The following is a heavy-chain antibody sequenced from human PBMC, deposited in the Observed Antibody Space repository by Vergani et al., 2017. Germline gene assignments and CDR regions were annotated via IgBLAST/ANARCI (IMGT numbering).Heavy chain of an antibody. J-gene: IGHJ5*02. V-gene: IGHV3-30*03. CDR3: ARDFVQLERRVPPPNWFDP. CDR2: ISYDGSNK. CDR1: GFTFSSYS. D-gene: IGHD1-1*01. Sequence: VQLVESGGGLVQPGGSLRLSCAASGFTFSSYSMNWVRQAPGKGLEWVAVISYDGSNKYYADSVKGRFTISRDNSKNTLYLQMNSLRAEDTAVYYCARDFVQLERRVPPPNWFDPWGQGTLVTVSS.